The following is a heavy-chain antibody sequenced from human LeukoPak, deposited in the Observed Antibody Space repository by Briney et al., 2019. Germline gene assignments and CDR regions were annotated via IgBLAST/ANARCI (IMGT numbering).Heavy chain of an antibody. CDR1: GYTFTGYY. CDR3: ARDGGAYCGGDCYFADDY. V-gene: IGHV1-2*02. Sequence: ASVKVSCKASGYTFTGYYMHWVRQAPGQGLEWMGWINPNSGGTDYAQKFQGRVTMTRDTSISTAYMELIRLRSDDTAVYYCARDGGAYCGGDCYFADDYWGQGTLVTVPS. CDR2: INPNSGGT. J-gene: IGHJ4*02. D-gene: IGHD2-21*02.